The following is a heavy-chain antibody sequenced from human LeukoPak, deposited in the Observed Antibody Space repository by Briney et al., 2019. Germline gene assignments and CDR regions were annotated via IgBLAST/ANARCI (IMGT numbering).Heavy chain of an antibody. CDR2: IYHSGST. Sequence: SETLSLTCTVSGGSISDNNHYWGWIRQSPGKGLEWIGSIYHSGSTYYNPSLKSRITISLDTSKNQFSLKLSSVTAADTAVYYCARDYYDTSGLWYFDLWGRGTLVTVSS. CDR3: ARDYYDTSGLWYFDL. V-gene: IGHV4-39*07. CDR1: GGSISDNNHY. J-gene: IGHJ2*01. D-gene: IGHD3-22*01.